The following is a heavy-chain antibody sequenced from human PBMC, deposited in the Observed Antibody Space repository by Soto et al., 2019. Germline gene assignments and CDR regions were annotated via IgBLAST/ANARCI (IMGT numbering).Heavy chain of an antibody. CDR1: GFTVNKYW. CDR2: IREDGGDL. D-gene: IGHD3-10*01. V-gene: IGHV3-7*01. Sequence: GGSLRLSCAASGFTVNKYWMNWDRQATGKGLEWVANIREDGGDLHYVDSVKGRFTISRDNVKNSLHLQMNSLRDEDAAVYYCARVGGPTNFDFWGQGTRVTVSA. CDR3: ARVGGPTNFDF. J-gene: IGHJ4*02.